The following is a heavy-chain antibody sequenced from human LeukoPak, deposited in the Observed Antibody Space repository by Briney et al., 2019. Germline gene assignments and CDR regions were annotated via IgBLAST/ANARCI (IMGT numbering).Heavy chain of an antibody. V-gene: IGHV3-23*01. D-gene: IGHD2-8*01. CDR1: GFTFSSYA. CDR2: ISGSGGST. J-gene: IGHJ4*02. Sequence: GGSLRLSCAASGFTFSSYAMSWVRQAPGKGLEWVSAISGSGGSTYYADSVKGRFTISRDNSKNTLYLQMNSLRAEDTAVYYCASGGDIVLMVYAMEYWGQGTLVTVSS. CDR3: ASGGDIVLMVYAMEY.